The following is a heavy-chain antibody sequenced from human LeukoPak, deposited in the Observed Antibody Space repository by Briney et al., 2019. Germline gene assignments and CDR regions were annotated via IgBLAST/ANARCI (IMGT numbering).Heavy chain of an antibody. Sequence: GGALRLSCTASGFTFSSYPMYWVRQAPGKGLEWVSAISGDGKSTYYAESMKGRFTLSRDNSKDTLYLQMNSLRAEDTAVYYCASSRVYGSHDYWGREPWSPSPQ. CDR3: ASSRVYGSHDY. V-gene: IGHV3-23*01. D-gene: IGHD3-10*01. CDR2: ISGDGKST. CDR1: GFTFSSYP. J-gene: IGHJ4*02.